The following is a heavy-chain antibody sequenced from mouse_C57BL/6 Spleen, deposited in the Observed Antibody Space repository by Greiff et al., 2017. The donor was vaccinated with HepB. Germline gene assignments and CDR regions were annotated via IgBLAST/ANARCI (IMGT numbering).Heavy chain of an antibody. CDR1: GFTFSDYG. CDR3: ARHGSSSYYAMDY. D-gene: IGHD1-1*01. CDR2: ISSGSSTI. Sequence: EGQLVESGGGLVKPGGSLKLSCAASGFTFSDYGMHWVRQAPEKGLEWVAYISSGSSTIYYADTVKGRFTISRDNAKNTLFLQMTSLRSEDTAMYYCARHGSSSYYAMDYWGQGTSVTVSS. V-gene: IGHV5-17*01. J-gene: IGHJ4*01.